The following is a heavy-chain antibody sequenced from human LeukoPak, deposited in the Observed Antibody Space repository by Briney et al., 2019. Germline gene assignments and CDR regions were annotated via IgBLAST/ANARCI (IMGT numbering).Heavy chain of an antibody. CDR3: ARVADYYYGMDV. Sequence: HPGGSLRLSCAASGFTFSSYAMHWVRQAPGKGLEWVAVISYDGSNKYYADSVKGRFTISRHNSKNTLYLQMNSLRAEDTAVYYCARVADYYYGMDVWGQGTTVTVSS. CDR2: ISYDGSNK. CDR1: GFTFSSYA. V-gene: IGHV3-30*14. J-gene: IGHJ6*02.